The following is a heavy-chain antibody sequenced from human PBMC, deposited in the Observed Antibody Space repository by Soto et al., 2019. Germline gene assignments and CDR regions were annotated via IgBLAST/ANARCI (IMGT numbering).Heavy chain of an antibody. V-gene: IGHV3-23*01. CDR3: AKDGEGLELPWFFDS. CDR1: GFIFRKFA. Sequence: GGSLRLSCAASGFIFRKFAMAWVRQAPGRGLTWVSAISYTGTYTYYADSVKGRFTISRDNSKNTLFLQMNSLRAEDTAMYFCAKDGEGLELPWFFDSWGRGTQVTVSS. J-gene: IGHJ4*02. CDR2: ISYTGTYT. D-gene: IGHD1-7*01.